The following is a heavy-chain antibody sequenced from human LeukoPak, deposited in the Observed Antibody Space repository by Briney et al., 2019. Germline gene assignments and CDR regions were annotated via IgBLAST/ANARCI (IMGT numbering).Heavy chain of an antibody. D-gene: IGHD5-12*01. Sequence: PGGSLRLSCVVSGFSFSSYSMNWVRQAPGKGLEWVSYISSSSSTIYYADSVKGRFTISRDNAKNSLYLQMNSLRDEDTAMYYCARDRGEGYSGYDGFDYWGQGTLVTVSS. CDR3: ARDRGEGYSGYDGFDY. V-gene: IGHV3-48*02. CDR1: GFSFSSYS. J-gene: IGHJ4*02. CDR2: ISSSSSTI.